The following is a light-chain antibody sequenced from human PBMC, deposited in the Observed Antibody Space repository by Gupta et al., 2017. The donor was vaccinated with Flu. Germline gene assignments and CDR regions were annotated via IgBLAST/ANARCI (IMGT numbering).Light chain of an antibody. Sequence: SYELTQPPSVSVSPGQTARITCSGDALAKQYAFWYQQKPGQAPVLVILKDTERPSGIPERFSGSSSGTTVTLTISGVQAEEEADYYCQSVDSTGTYVVFGGGTKVTVL. CDR2: KDT. V-gene: IGLV3-25*02. CDR1: ALAKQY. J-gene: IGLJ3*02. CDR3: QSVDSTGTYVV.